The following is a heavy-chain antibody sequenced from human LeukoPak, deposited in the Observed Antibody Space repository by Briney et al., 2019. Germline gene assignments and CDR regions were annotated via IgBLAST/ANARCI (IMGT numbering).Heavy chain of an antibody. D-gene: IGHD5-12*01. CDR3: ARGYTGYDWGNLFDY. CDR2: LNWNGDST. CDR1: GFTFDDYG. J-gene: IGHJ4*02. Sequence: GGALRLSCAASGFTFDDYGMNWVRQAPGKGLEWVSGLNWNGDSTGYADSVKGRFTISRDNAKNSLYLQMNSLRAEGTAFYYGARGYTGYDWGNLFDYWGQGTLVTVSS. V-gene: IGHV3-20*04.